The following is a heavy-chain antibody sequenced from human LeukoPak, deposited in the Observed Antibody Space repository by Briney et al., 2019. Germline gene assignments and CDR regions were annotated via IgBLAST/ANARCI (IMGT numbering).Heavy chain of an antibody. J-gene: IGHJ4*02. Sequence: GGSLRLSCAASGFTFSGFSMSWIRQSPTKGLEWVANIKQDGSERYYVDSVKGRFTISRDNAKNSLSLQMNNLRVEDTAVYYCARAGSHWHYVYWGQGTVVTVSS. CDR3: ARAGSHWHYVY. V-gene: IGHV3-7*01. CDR1: GFTFSGFS. CDR2: IKQDGSER. D-gene: IGHD3-10*01.